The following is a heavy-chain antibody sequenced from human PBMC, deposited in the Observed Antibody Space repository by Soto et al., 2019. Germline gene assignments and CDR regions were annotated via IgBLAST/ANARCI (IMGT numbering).Heavy chain of an antibody. CDR3: ARDSYDFWSGYSRELMDY. CDR1: GFTFSSYS. D-gene: IGHD3-3*01. J-gene: IGHJ4*02. Sequence: EVQLVESGGGLVQPGGSLRLSCAASGFTFSSYSMNWVRQAPGKGLEWVSYISSSSSTIYYADSVKGRFTISRDNAKNSLYLQMNCLRDEDTAVYYCARDSYDFWSGYSRELMDYWGQGTLVTVSS. V-gene: IGHV3-48*02. CDR2: ISSSSSTI.